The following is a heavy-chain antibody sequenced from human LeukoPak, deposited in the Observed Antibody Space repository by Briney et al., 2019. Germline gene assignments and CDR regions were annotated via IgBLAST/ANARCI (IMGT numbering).Heavy chain of an antibody. D-gene: IGHD3-22*01. V-gene: IGHV3-21*04. CDR2: ISSSSTYI. Sequence: GGSLRLSCVASGFPFRSFSMNWVRQAPGKGLEWVSSISSSSTYIYYADSVKGRFTISRDNAKNSLYLQMNSLRAEDTAVYYCVRDSDRRSDYWGQGTLVTVSS. CDR1: GFPFRSFS. CDR3: VRDSDRRSDY. J-gene: IGHJ4*02.